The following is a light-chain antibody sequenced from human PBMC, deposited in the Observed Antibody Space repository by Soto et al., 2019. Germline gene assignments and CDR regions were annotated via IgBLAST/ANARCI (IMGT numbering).Light chain of an antibody. J-gene: IGKJ5*01. CDR1: QGISSY. V-gene: IGKV1-8*01. CDR2: AAS. Sequence: AIRMTQSPSSFSASTVDRVTITCRASQGISSYLAWYQQKPGKAPKLLIYAASTLQSGVPSRFSGSGSGTEFTLTISSLQPEDFATYYCQQLNSYPETFGQGTRLENK. CDR3: QQLNSYPET.